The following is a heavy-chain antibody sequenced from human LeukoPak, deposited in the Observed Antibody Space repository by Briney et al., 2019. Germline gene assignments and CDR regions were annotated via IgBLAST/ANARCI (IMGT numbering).Heavy chain of an antibody. V-gene: IGHV3-30*18. CDR1: GFSVSSNY. CDR2: ISYDGSNK. D-gene: IGHD1-1*01. J-gene: IGHJ4*02. Sequence: GGSLRLSCAASGFSVSSNYMTWVRQAPGKGLEWVAVISYDGSNKYYADSVKGRFTISRDNSKNTLYLQMNSLRAEDTAVYYCAKDREGGNYYFDYWGQGTLVTVSS. CDR3: AKDREGGNYYFDY.